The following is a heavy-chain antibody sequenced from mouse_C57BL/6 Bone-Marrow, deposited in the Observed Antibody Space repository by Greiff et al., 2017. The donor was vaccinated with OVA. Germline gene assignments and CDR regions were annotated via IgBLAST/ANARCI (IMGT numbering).Heavy chain of an antibody. Sequence: EVQGVESGGGLVKPGGSLKLSCAASGFTFSSYAMSWVRQTPEKRLEWVATISDGGSYTYYPDNVKGRFTISRDNAKNNLYLQMSHLKSEDTAMYYCARVDYYGSSQFAYWGQGTLVTVSA. CDR1: GFTFSSYA. CDR2: ISDGGSYT. CDR3: ARVDYYGSSQFAY. V-gene: IGHV5-4*01. J-gene: IGHJ3*01. D-gene: IGHD1-1*01.